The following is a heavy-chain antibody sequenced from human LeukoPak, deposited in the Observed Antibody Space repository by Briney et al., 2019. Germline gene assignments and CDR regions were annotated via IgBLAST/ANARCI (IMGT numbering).Heavy chain of an antibody. J-gene: IGHJ4*02. CDR1: GGPISGNY. D-gene: IGHD2-15*01. Sequence: SSDTLSLLCTVSGGPISGNYWSWLRQSTGKALEWIGYIHYSGNTNYNPSLKSRVTISVDTSENQFSLKLSAVTAADTAVYYCARESSGERRGSFDYWGQGTLVTVSS. V-gene: IGHV4-59*13. CDR3: ARESSGERRGSFDY. CDR2: IHYSGNT.